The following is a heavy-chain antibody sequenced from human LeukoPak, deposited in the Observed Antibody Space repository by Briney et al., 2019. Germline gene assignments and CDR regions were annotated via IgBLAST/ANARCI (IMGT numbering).Heavy chain of an antibody. V-gene: IGHV3-23*01. Sequence: GGSLRLSCAASGFTFSSYAMSWVRQAPGKGLEWVSAISGSGGSTYYADSVKGRFTISRDNSKNTLYLQMNSLRAEDTAVYYCAKDRGAGDIVVVPAEAFDIWGQGTMVTVSS. CDR2: ISGSGGST. J-gene: IGHJ3*02. D-gene: IGHD2-2*01. CDR3: AKDRGAGDIVVVPAEAFDI. CDR1: GFTFSSYA.